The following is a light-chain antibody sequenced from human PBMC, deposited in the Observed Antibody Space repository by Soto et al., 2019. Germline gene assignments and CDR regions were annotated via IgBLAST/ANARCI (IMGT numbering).Light chain of an antibody. CDR2: GAS. CDR1: QSVSSN. J-gene: IGKJ1*01. V-gene: IGKV3-15*01. CDR3: QKYGNFWT. Sequence: EIVMTQSPATLSVSPGERATLSCRASQSVSSNLAWYQQKPGQAPRLLIYGASTRATDVPARFSGSGSGTDFSLTIRRLEPDDFAVYYCQKYGNFWTFGQGTKVDI.